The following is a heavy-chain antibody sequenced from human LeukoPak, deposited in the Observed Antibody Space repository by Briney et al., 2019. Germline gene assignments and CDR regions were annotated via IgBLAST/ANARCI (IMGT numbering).Heavy chain of an antibody. Sequence: SGTLSLTCAASGGSISSSHWWSWVRQPPGKGLEWIGEIYHSGSTNYNPSLKSRVTILIDKSKNQFSLKLSSVTAADTAVYYCASLAAADANWFDPWGQGTLVTVSS. V-gene: IGHV4-4*02. CDR2: IYHSGST. J-gene: IGHJ5*02. CDR3: ASLAAADANWFDP. CDR1: GGSISSSHW. D-gene: IGHD6-13*01.